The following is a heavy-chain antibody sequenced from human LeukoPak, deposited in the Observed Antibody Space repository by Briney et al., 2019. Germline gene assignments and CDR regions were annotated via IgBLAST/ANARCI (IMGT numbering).Heavy chain of an antibody. D-gene: IGHD2-2*01. J-gene: IGHJ4*02. CDR2: ISSSSSYI. V-gene: IGHV3-21*01. CDR1: GFTFSSYS. Sequence: PGGSLRLSCAASGFTFSSYSMNWVRQAPGKGLEWVSSISSSSSYIYYADSVKGRFTISRDNAKNSLYLQMNSLRAKDTAVYYCARGLSRYCSNTSCPQFDYWGQGTLVTVSS. CDR3: ARGLSRYCSNTSCPQFDY.